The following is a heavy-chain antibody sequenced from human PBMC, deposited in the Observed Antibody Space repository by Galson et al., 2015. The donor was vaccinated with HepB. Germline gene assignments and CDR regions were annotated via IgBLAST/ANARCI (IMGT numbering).Heavy chain of an antibody. D-gene: IGHD2-15*01. CDR2: TYYRSKWYN. V-gene: IGHV6-1*01. Sequence: CAISGDSVSSNSAAWNWIRQSPSRGLEWLGRTYYRSKWYNDYAVSVKSRITINPDTSKNQFSLQLNSVTPEDTAVYYCARGVYCSGGSCYYHMVYYYYGMDVWGQGTTVTVSS. J-gene: IGHJ6*02. CDR3: ARGVYCSGGSCYYHMVYYYYGMDV. CDR1: GDSVSSNSAA.